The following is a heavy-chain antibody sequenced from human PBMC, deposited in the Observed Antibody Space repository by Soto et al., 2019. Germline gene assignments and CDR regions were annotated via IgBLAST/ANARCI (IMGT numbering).Heavy chain of an antibody. CDR1: GGSISSSKW. CDR2: IYHSGST. Sequence: QGQLQESGPGLVKPSGTLSLTCAVSGGSISSSKWWSWVRQPPGKGLEWIGEIYHSGSTNYNPSLMSRVTISVVKSKNQFSLKLSSVTAADTAVYYCARIALAGTFFDYWGQGTLVTVS. D-gene: IGHD6-19*01. J-gene: IGHJ4*02. V-gene: IGHV4-4*02. CDR3: ARIALAGTFFDY.